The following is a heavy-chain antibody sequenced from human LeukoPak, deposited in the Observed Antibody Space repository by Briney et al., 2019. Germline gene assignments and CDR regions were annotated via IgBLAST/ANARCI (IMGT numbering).Heavy chain of an antibody. CDR3: ARGPPGAYYGSGSYSYYMDV. Sequence: SETLSLTCSVSGGSIGSHFWSWIRQPPGKGLEWIGYIYHSGSTNYNPSLNSRVTISVDTSKKQFSLKLSSVTAADTAVYYCARGPPGAYYGSGSYSYYMDVWGKGTTVTVSS. J-gene: IGHJ6*03. CDR1: GGSIGSHF. V-gene: IGHV4-59*11. D-gene: IGHD3-10*01. CDR2: IYHSGST.